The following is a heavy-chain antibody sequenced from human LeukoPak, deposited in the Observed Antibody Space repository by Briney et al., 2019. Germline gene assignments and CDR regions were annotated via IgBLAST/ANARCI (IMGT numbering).Heavy chain of an antibody. J-gene: IGHJ2*01. V-gene: IGHV6-1*01. D-gene: IGHD4-17*01. CDR2: TYYRSKWYN. CDR3: ARDSPLTTVTTFPYWYFDL. Sequence: SQTLSLTCAISGDSVSSNSAAWNWIRQSPSRGLEWLGRTYYRSKWYNDYAVSVKSRITINPDTSKNQFSLQLSSVTPEDTAVYYGARDSPLTTVTTFPYWYFDLWGRGTLVTVSS. CDR1: GDSVSSNSAA.